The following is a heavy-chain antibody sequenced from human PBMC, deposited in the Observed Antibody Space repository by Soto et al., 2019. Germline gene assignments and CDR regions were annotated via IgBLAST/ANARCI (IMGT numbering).Heavy chain of an antibody. CDR3: ARIRYYDSRSLGVDAFEI. J-gene: IGHJ3*02. D-gene: IGHD3-22*01. CDR1: GFSLSNARMG. V-gene: IGHV2-26*01. Sequence: SVPTLVNPTETLTLTCTVSGFSLSNARMGVSWIRQPPGKALEWLAHIFSNDEKSYSTSLKSRLTISKDTSKSQVVLTMTNMDPVDTATYYCARIRYYDSRSLGVDAFEIWGQGAMVAVSS. CDR2: IFSNDEK.